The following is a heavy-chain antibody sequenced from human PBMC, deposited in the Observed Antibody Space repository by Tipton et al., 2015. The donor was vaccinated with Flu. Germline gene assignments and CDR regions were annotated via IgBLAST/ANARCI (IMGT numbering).Heavy chain of an antibody. J-gene: IGHJ4*02. D-gene: IGHD4-17*01. CDR1: GFTVSSNY. CDR2: IYSGGST. CDR3: ARTNYGDYGDY. V-gene: IGHV3-66*02. Sequence: GSLRLSCAASGFTVSSNYMSWVRQAPGKGLEWVSVIYSGGSTHYADSVKGRFTISRDNSKNTLYLQMNSLRAEDTAVYYCARTNYGDYGDYWGQGTLVTVSS.